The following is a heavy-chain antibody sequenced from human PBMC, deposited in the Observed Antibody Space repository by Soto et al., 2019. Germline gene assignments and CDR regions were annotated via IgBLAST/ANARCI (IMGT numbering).Heavy chain of an antibody. V-gene: IGHV1-18*01. D-gene: IGHD6-13*01. CDR3: ARDIAVGYSSSWYGWFDP. Sequence: ASVKDSCKASGYTFTSYGISWVRQAPGQGLEWMGWISAYNGNTNYAQKLQGRVTMTTDTSTSTAYMELRSLRSDDTAVYYCARDIAVGYSSSWYGWFDPWGQGTLVTVSS. CDR2: ISAYNGNT. CDR1: GYTFTSYG. J-gene: IGHJ5*02.